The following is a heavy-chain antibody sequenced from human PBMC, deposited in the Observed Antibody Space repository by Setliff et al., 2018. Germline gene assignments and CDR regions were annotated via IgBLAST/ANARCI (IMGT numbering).Heavy chain of an antibody. CDR3: ARRREENYYYYMDV. V-gene: IGHV1-3*04. CDR1: GYTFTSHA. J-gene: IGHJ6*03. Sequence: ASVKVSCKASGYTFTSHAINWVRQAPGQRLEWMGWINTGTGNTQYSQNFQGRVTFTRDTSASTAYMELSSLRSEDTAVYFCARRREENYYYYMDVWGKGTAVTVSS. CDR2: INTGTGNT. D-gene: IGHD1-26*01.